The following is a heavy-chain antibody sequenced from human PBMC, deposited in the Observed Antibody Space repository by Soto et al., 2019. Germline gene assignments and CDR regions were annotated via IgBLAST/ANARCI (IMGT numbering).Heavy chain of an antibody. CDR3: ARASRRAYYDFWSGYHHYYMDV. D-gene: IGHD3-3*01. CDR2: MNPNSGNT. CDR1: GYTFTSYD. J-gene: IGHJ6*03. Sequence: EASVKVSCKASGYTFTSYDINCVRQATGQGLEWMGWMNPNSGNTGYAQKFQGRVTMTRNTSISTAYMELSSLRSEDTAVYYCARASRRAYYDFWSGYHHYYMDVWGKGTTVTVSS. V-gene: IGHV1-8*01.